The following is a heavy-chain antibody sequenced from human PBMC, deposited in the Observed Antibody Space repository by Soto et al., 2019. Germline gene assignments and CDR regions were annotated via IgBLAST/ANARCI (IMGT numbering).Heavy chain of an antibody. V-gene: IGHV4-61*01. D-gene: IGHD1-20*01. CDR3: ARGNWKGDY. Sequence: QVQLQQSGPGLVKPSETLSLTCTVSGGSVSSNSYYWSWIRQAPGMGLVWIGYIYHSGSTIYNPSLKSRAAMSVDTSKNQFSLKLGSVTAADTAVYYGARGNWKGDYWGKGTLVTVSS. J-gene: IGHJ4*02. CDR1: GGSVSSNSYY. CDR2: IYHSGST.